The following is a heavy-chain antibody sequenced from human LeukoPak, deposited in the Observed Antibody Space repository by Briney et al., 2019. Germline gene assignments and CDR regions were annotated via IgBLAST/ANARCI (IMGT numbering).Heavy chain of an antibody. D-gene: IGHD3-16*01. CDR2: INPSGGST. V-gene: IGHV1-46*01. J-gene: IGHJ4*02. Sequence: GASVKVSCKASGYTFTSYYMHWVRQAPGQGLEWMGIINPSGGSTSYAQKFQGRVTITRDTSISTAYMELSSLRSEDTAVYYCAKGRGFYYDYWGQGTLVTVSS. CDR1: GYTFTSYY. CDR3: AKGRGFYYDY.